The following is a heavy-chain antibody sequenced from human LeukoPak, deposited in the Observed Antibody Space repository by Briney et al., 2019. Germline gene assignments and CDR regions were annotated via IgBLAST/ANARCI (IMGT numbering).Heavy chain of an antibody. D-gene: IGHD2-2*01. V-gene: IGHV3-23*01. CDR3: AKDRDIVVVPAATDYYFDY. CDR1: GFTFSSSA. J-gene: IGHJ4*02. CDR2: ISGSGDST. Sequence: GGSLRLSXAASGFTFSSSAMSWVRQAPGKGLEWVSAISGSGDSTYYADSVKGRFTISRDNSKNTLYLQMNSLRAEDTAIYYCAKDRDIVVVPAATDYYFDYWGQGTLVTVSS.